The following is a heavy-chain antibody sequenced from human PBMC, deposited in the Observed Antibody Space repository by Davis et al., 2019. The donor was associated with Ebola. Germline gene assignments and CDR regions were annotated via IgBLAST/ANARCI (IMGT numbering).Heavy chain of an antibody. CDR3: ARSRNWNYSYYYGMDV. Sequence: ASVKVSCKASGYTFTGYYMHWVRQAPGQGLEWMGWINPNSGGTNYAQKFQGWVTMTRDTSISTAYMELSRLRSDDTAVYYCARSRNWNYSYYYGMDVWGQGTTVTVSS. D-gene: IGHD1-20*01. V-gene: IGHV1-2*04. J-gene: IGHJ6*02. CDR2: INPNSGGT. CDR1: GYTFTGYY.